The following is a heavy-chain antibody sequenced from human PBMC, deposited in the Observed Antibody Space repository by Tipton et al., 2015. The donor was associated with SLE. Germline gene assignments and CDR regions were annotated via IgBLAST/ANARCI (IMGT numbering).Heavy chain of an antibody. V-gene: IGHV3-23*01. Sequence: SLRLSCAASGFTFSDYAMTWVRQAPGKGLEWVSGISSSGGSTYYADSVRGRFTISRDNPKNMVFLQMNSLRAEDTALYYCAKDTRIGGATAFQDYFDYWGQGTLVTVSS. J-gene: IGHJ4*02. CDR3: AKDTRIGGATAFQDYFDY. CDR2: ISSSGGST. D-gene: IGHD1-26*01. CDR1: GFTFSDYA.